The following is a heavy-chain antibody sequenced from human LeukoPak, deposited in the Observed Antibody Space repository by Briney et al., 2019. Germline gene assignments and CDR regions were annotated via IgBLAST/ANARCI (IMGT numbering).Heavy chain of an antibody. V-gene: IGHV3-21*01. CDR1: GFTFSSYA. D-gene: IGHD4-17*01. CDR2: ISSSSSYI. CDR3: ARDLWPYGDYVPSDY. Sequence: PGGSLRLSCAASGFTFSSYAMSWVRQAPGKGLEWVSSISSSSSYIYYADSVKGRFTISRDNAKNSLYLQMNSLRAEDTAVYYCARDLWPYGDYVPSDYWGQGTLVTVSS. J-gene: IGHJ4*02.